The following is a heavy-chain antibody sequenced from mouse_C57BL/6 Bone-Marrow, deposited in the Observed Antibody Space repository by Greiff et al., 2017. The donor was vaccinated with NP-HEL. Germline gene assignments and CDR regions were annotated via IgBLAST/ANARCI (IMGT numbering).Heavy chain of an antibody. V-gene: IGHV1-20*01. CDR1: GYSFTGYF. CDR2: INPYNGDT. CDR3: ARGGAAIYYDYLFAY. Sequence: VQLQQSGPELVKPGDSVKISCKASGYSFTGYFMNWVMQSHGKSLEWIGRINPYNGDTFYNQKFKGKATLTVDKSSSTAHMELRSLTSEDSAVYYCARGGAAIYYDYLFAYWGQGTLVTVSA. J-gene: IGHJ3*01. D-gene: IGHD2-4*01.